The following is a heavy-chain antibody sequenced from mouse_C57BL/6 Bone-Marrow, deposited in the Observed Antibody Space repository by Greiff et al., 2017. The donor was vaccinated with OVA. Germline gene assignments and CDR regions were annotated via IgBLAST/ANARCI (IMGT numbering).Heavy chain of an antibody. Sequence: VQLKQSGAELVRPGASVKLSCTASGFNIKDDYMHWVKQRPEQGLEWIGWIDPENGDTEYASKFQGKATITADTSSNTAYLQLSSLTSEDTAVYYCTQRDAWFAYWGQGTLVTVSA. CDR2: IDPENGDT. CDR3: TQRDAWFAY. CDR1: GFNIKDDY. J-gene: IGHJ3*01. V-gene: IGHV14-4*01.